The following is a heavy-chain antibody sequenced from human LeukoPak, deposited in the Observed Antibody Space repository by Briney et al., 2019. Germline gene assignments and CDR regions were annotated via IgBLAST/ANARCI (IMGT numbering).Heavy chain of an antibody. CDR3: TTYQRGSFDY. Sequence: GGSLRLSCAASGFTVSNAWMSWVRQAPGKELEWVGRVKGKTDGGTIEYAASVKGRFTISKDDSKNTLYLQMNSLKTEDRAVYYCTTYQRGSFDYWGQGTLVTVSS. J-gene: IGHJ4*02. V-gene: IGHV3-15*01. D-gene: IGHD2-2*01. CDR1: GFTVSNAW. CDR2: VKGKTDGGTI.